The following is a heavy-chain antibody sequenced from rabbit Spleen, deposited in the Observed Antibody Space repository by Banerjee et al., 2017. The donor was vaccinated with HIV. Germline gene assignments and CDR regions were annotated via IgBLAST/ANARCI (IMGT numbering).Heavy chain of an antibody. CDR3: ARDTSTSFSSYGMDL. CDR2: IELGSSGFT. Sequence: QSLEESGGDLVKPGASLTLTCTASGVSFSSNHYMCWVRQAPGKGLEWIACIELGSSGFTYFATWAKGRFTCSKTSSTTVTLQMTRLTAADTATYFCARDTSTSFSSYGMDLWGPGTLVTVS. V-gene: IGHV1S40*01. CDR1: GVSFSSNHY. D-gene: IGHD1-1*01. J-gene: IGHJ6*01.